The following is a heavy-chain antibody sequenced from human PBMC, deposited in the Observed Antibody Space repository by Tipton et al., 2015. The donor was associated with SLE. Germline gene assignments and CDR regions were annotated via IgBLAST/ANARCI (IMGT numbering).Heavy chain of an antibody. J-gene: IGHJ4*02. CDR1: GFTFSSYS. CDR2: ISSSSSYI. D-gene: IGHD6-19*01. Sequence: GSLRLSCAASGFTFSSYSMNWVRQAPGKGLEWVSSISSSSSYIYYADSVKGRFTISRDNSKNTLYLQMNSLRTEDTAVYYCAKVGISGWDSGEGYWGQGTLVTVSS. V-gene: IGHV3-21*04. CDR3: AKVGISGWDSGEGY.